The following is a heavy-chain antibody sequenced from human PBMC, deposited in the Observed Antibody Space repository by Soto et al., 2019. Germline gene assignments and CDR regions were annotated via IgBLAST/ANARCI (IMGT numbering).Heavy chain of an antibody. CDR3: ARDRVLYNWTAVRSYDYGVDG. CDR1: GFTFSSYA. CDR2: ISYDGSSK. J-gene: IGHJ6*02. Sequence: QVQLVESGGGVVQPGRSLRLSCAASGFTFSSYAMHWVRQAPGKGLEWVAVISYDGSSKYYADSVKGRFTISRDNSKNTLYLQMNSRRAEDTAVYYGARDRVLYNWTAVRSYDYGVDGWGQGTRVNVSS. D-gene: IGHD1-1*01. V-gene: IGHV3-30-3*01.